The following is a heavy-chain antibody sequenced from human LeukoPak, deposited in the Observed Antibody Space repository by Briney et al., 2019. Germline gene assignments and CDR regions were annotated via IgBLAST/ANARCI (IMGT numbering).Heavy chain of an antibody. D-gene: IGHD2-2*01. V-gene: IGHV3-21*06. Sequence: GGSLRLSCAASGFTFSTYTLSWVRQAPGKGLEWVSSIGARSTNIYYADSVKGRFTISRDNANNSLSLRMNSLRAEDTAVYYCARCTASCYANAFDVGGQGTLLTVS. J-gene: IGHJ3*01. CDR1: GFTFSTYT. CDR3: ARCTASCYANAFDV. CDR2: IGARSTNI.